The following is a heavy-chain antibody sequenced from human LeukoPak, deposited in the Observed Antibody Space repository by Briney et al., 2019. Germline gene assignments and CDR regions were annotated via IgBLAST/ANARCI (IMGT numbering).Heavy chain of an antibody. D-gene: IGHD1-1*01. CDR2: IWKDGGDK. J-gene: IGHJ4*02. CDR3: VREGLGGTPYRGNFDY. CDR1: GFIFSDCG. Sequence: GGSLRLSCAASGFIFSDCGMHWVRQARDKGLEWGALIWKDGGDKYYSDSVKGRFTISRDNSKNTLDLQMNSLSAEDTAIYYCVREGLGGTPYRGNFDYWGQGTLVTVSS. V-gene: IGHV3-33*01.